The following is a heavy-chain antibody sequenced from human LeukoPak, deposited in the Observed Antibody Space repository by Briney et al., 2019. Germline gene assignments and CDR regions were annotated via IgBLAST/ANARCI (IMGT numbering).Heavy chain of an antibody. Sequence: SETLSLTCAVSGGSISSGGYSWSWIRQPPGKGLEWIGYIYHSGSTYYNPSLKSRVTISVDTSKNQFSLKLSSVTAADTAVYYCARTYGDYGGWFDPWGQGTLVTVSS. CDR2: IYHSGST. CDR1: GGSISSGGYS. J-gene: IGHJ5*02. V-gene: IGHV4-30-2*05. D-gene: IGHD4-17*01. CDR3: ARTYGDYGGWFDP.